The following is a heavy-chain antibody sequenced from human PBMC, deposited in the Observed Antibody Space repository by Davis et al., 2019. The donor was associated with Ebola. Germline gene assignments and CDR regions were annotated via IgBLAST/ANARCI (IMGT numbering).Heavy chain of an antibody. CDR3: ARVGTGEYYNYGMDV. D-gene: IGHD4-17*01. CDR2: IIAYNGNT. Sequence: ASVTVSCLASVYTFTSHGISRVRQPPGQALEGMGWIIAYNGNTNYAQKLQGRVTMTTDTSTSTAYMELTSLGSDDTAVYYCARVGTGEYYNYGMDVWGQGTTVTVSS. CDR1: VYTFTSHG. V-gene: IGHV1-18*01. J-gene: IGHJ6*02.